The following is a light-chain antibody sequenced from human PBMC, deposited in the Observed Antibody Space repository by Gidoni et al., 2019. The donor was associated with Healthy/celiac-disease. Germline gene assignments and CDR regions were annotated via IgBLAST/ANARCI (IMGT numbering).Light chain of an antibody. V-gene: IGKV1-9*01. CDR3: QQVNSYPRT. CDR2: AAS. Sequence: IQLTQSPSSLSASVGDRVTITCRASQGISSYLAWYQQKPGKAPKLLIYAASRLQSGVPSRFSGSGSGTDFTLTISSLQPEDFATYYCQQVNSYPRTFGQGTKLEIK. J-gene: IGKJ2*01. CDR1: QGISSY.